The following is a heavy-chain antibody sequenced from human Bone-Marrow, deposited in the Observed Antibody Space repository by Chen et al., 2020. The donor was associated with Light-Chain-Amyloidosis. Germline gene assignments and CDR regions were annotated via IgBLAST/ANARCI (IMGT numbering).Heavy chain of an antibody. CDR1: GYTFTDYY. CDR3: ARLFSGDDYGEAYFDF. D-gene: IGHD4-17*01. J-gene: IGHJ4*02. Sequence: QVELVQSGAAVKKPGASVKVSCRVSGYTFTDYYIHWVRQAPGQGLEWMGWINPRSDGPDYAQKFQGGVILTTDTSVNTAYMEVTSLRSDDTAIYYCARLFSGDDYGEAYFDFWGQGTLVTVSS. CDR2: INPRSDGP. V-gene: IGHV1-2*02.